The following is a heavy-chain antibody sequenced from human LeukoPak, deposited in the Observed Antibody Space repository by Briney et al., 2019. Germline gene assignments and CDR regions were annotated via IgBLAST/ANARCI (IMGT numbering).Heavy chain of an antibody. D-gene: IGHD3-16*01. CDR2: IYYSGST. J-gene: IGHJ4*02. Sequence: PSGTLSLTCDVSGGSISSNNWWSWVRQSPGKGLEWIGSIYYSGSTYYNPSLKSRVTISVDTSKNQFSLKLSSVTAADTAVYYCASGGSRGFQYYFDYWGQGTLVTVSS. CDR3: ASGGSRGFQYYFDY. V-gene: IGHV4-4*02. CDR1: GGSISSNNW.